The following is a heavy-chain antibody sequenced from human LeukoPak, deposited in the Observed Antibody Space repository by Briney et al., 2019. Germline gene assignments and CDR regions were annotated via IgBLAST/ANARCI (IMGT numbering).Heavy chain of an antibody. CDR3: ARLPYYYDSSGYYEDAFDI. J-gene: IGHJ3*02. Sequence: SETLSLTCAVYGGSFSGYYWSWIRQPPGKGLEWIGEINHSGSTNYNPSLKSRVTISVDTSKNQFSLKLSSATAADTAVYYCARLPYYYDSSGYYEDAFDIWGQGTMVTVSS. CDR2: INHSGST. CDR1: GGSFSGYY. D-gene: IGHD3-22*01. V-gene: IGHV4-34*01.